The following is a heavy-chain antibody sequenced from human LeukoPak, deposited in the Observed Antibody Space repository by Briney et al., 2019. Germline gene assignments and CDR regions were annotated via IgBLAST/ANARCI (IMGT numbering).Heavy chain of an antibody. J-gene: IGHJ3*02. D-gene: IGHD3-10*01. V-gene: IGHV1-2*04. CDR3: ARSYANGADAFDI. Sequence: GASVKVSCKASGYTFTGYYMHWVRQAPGQGLEWMGWINPNSGGTNYAQKFQGWVTMTRDTSISTAYMELSRLRSDDAAVYYCARSYANGADAFDIWGQGTMVTVS. CDR2: INPNSGGT. CDR1: GYTFTGYY.